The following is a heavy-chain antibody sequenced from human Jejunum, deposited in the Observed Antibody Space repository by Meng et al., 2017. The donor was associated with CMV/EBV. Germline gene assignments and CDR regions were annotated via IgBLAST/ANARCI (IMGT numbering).Heavy chain of an antibody. J-gene: IGHJ1*01. CDR1: GYTFTGYG. Sequence: QVQLVQSGAEVKKPGASVKVSCKAAGYTFTGYGINWVRQAPGQGLEWMGWISTYNGDTHYAQKLQGRVTLTTDTSTSTVYMELRSLRSDDTAVYYCARQIATRRFYDTFPGFQHWGQGTLVTVSS. CDR2: ISTYNGDT. V-gene: IGHV1-18*01. CDR3: ARQIATRRFYDTFPGFQH. D-gene: IGHD6-6*01.